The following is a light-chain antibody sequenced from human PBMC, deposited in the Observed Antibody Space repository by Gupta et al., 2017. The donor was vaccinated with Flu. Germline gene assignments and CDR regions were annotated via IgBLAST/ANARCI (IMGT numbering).Light chain of an antibody. J-gene: IGKJ2*03. Sequence: DIQMTQSPSTLSASVGDTVTITCRASQSVNNWLAWYQQRPGQAPKVLIYKTSSLYSGVPSRFSGSGSGTDFTLTISRLQPDDVATYYCQQYNVYYSFGQGTKVEIK. CDR2: KTS. V-gene: IGKV1-5*03. CDR3: QQYNVYYS. CDR1: QSVNNW.